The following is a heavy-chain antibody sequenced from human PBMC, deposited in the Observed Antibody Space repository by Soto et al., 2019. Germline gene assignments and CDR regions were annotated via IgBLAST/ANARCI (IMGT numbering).Heavy chain of an antibody. V-gene: IGHV3-66*01. CDR1: GFTVSSNY. CDR2: IYSGGST. J-gene: IGHJ4*02. Sequence: GGSLRLSCAASGFTVSSNYMSWVRQAPGKGLEWVSVIYSGGSTYYADSVKGIFTISRDNSRNTLYLQLNSLRAEDTAIYYCARWPTIDSSNWPLRFAYWGQGTLVTVSS. D-gene: IGHD6-13*01. CDR3: ARWPTIDSSNWPLRFAY.